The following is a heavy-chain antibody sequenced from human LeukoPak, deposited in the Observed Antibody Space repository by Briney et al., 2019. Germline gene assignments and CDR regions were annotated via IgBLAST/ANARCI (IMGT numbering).Heavy chain of an antibody. CDR1: GGSISSYY. V-gene: IGHV4-59*01. CDR2: IYYSGST. J-gene: IGHJ6*02. CDR3: ARGRRYYGSGHLYGMDV. Sequence: PSETLSLTCTVSGGSISSYYWSWIRQPPGKGLEWIGYIYYSGSTNYNPPLKSRVTISVDTSKNQFSLKLSSVTAADTAVYYCARGRRYYGSGHLYGMDVWGRGTTVTVSS. D-gene: IGHD3-10*01.